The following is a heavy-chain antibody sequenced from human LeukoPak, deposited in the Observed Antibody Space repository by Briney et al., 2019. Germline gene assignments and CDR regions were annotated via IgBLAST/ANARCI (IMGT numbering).Heavy chain of an antibody. CDR3: ARLITGTTTAFDI. CDR1: GGSISGYY. Sequence: SETLSLTXSVSGGSISGYYWTWIRQPAGKGLEWIGRVYTSGSTHYNPSLKTRLTMSVDTSKNQFSLKLSSVTAADTAVYYCARLITGTTTAFDIWGQGTMVTVSS. J-gene: IGHJ3*02. V-gene: IGHV4-4*07. D-gene: IGHD1-7*01. CDR2: VYTSGST.